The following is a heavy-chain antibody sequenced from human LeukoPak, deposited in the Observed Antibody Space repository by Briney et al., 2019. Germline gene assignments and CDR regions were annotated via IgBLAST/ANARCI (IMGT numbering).Heavy chain of an antibody. Sequence: PGGSLRLSCAASGFTFSSYAMSWVRQAPGKGLEWVSAISGSGGSTYYADSVKGRFTLSRDNSKNILYMEMNSLRAEDTALYYCARAYTPLGYCSTPSCYTLDYWGQGTLVTVSS. CDR1: GFTFSSYA. J-gene: IGHJ4*02. V-gene: IGHV3-23*01. CDR2: ISGSGGST. CDR3: ARAYTPLGYCSTPSCYTLDY. D-gene: IGHD2-2*02.